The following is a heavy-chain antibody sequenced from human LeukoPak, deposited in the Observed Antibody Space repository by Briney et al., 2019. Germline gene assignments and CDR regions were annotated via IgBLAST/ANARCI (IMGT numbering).Heavy chain of an antibody. CDR2: ISYDGSNK. J-gene: IGHJ4*02. CDR3: ARDGEWELEMGYFDY. V-gene: IGHV3-30-3*01. CDR1: GFTFSSYA. D-gene: IGHD1-26*01. Sequence: GGSLRLSCAASGFTFSSYAMHWVRQAPGKGLEWVAVISYDGSNKYYADSVKGRFTISRDNSKNTLYLQMNSLRAEDTAVYYCARDGEWELEMGYFDYWGQGTLVTVSS.